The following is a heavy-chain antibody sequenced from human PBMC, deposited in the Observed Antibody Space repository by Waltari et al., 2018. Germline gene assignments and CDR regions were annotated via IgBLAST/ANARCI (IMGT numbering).Heavy chain of an antibody. CDR2: INHSGST. CDR3: ARRITIFGGRHWFDP. V-gene: IGHV4-34*01. CDR1: GGSFSGYY. J-gene: IGHJ5*02. Sequence: LLQPSETLSLTCAVYGGSFSGYYWSWIRQPPGKGLEWIGEINHSGSTNYNPSLKSRVTISVDTSKNQFSLKLSSVTAADTAVYYCARRITIFGGRHWFDPWGQGTLVTVSS. D-gene: IGHD3-3*01.